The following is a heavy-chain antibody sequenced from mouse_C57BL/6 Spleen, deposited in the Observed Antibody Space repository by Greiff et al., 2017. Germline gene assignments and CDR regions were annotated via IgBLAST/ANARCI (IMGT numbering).Heavy chain of an antibody. D-gene: IGHD4-1*01. J-gene: IGHJ2*01. CDR1: GFTFSDYY. CDR2: INYDGSST. Sequence: EVMLVESEGGLVQPGSSMKLSCTASGFTFSDYYMAWVRQVPEKGLEWVANINYDGSSTYYLDSLKSRFIISRDNATNILYLQMSSLKSEDTATYYCARGLGYFDYWGQGTTLTVSS. CDR3: ARGLGYFDY. V-gene: IGHV5-16*01.